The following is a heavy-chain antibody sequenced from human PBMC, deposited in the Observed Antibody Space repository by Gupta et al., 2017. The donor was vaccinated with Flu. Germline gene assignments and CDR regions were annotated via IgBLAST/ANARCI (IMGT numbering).Heavy chain of an antibody. V-gene: IGHV3-33*01. J-gene: IGHJ4*02. CDR2: IWYDGSKE. CDR1: GFSLSDNA. Sequence: ASGFSLSDNAMHWVRQAPGKGLEWVAIIWYDGSKEYYADSVKGRCTISRDNSKNTLYLQMNSLRAEDTAVYYCVRDFCSSTSCYSYHFDFWGQGTLVTVSS. D-gene: IGHD2-2*01. CDR3: VRDFCSSTSCYSYHFDF.